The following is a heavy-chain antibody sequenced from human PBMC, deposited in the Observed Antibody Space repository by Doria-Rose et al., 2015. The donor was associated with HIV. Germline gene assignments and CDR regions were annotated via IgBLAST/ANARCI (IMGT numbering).Heavy chain of an antibody. CDR2: LFSDDER. V-gene: IGHV2-26*01. J-gene: IGHJ4*02. CDR1: GVSLSSPGMG. Sequence: SGPVLVKPTETLTLTCTVSGVSLSSPGMGVSWIRQPPGKALEWLGNLFSDDERSYKTSLNSRLTISRGTSKSQVVLTMTDMDPVDTATYYCARIKSSRWYHKYYFDFWGQGTLVIVSA. CDR3: ARIKSSRWYHKYYFDF. D-gene: IGHD6-13*01.